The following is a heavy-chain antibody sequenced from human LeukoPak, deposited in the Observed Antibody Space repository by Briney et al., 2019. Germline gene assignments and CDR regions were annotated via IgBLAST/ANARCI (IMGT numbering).Heavy chain of an antibody. CDR3: ARGVAAGVDF. CDR2: MSPNSGVT. V-gene: IGHV1-8*01. CDR1: GYPFTSLD. J-gene: IGHJ4*02. Sequence: ATVKVSCKASGYPFTSLDLNWVRQATGQGPEWMGWMSPNSGVTGYAQKFQGRVTMTRDTSISTAYMELSSLTSEDTAVYYCARGVAAGVDFWGQGTLVTVSS. D-gene: IGHD6-13*01.